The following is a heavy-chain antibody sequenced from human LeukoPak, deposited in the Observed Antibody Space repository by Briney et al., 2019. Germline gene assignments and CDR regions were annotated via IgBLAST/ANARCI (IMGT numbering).Heavy chain of an antibody. CDR3: ARTGYSSSWYVYYYYMDV. CDR2: IYYSGST. D-gene: IGHD6-13*01. V-gene: IGHV4-39*01. J-gene: IGHJ6*03. Sequence: SETLSLTCTVSGGSISSSSYYWGWIRQPPGKGLEWIGSIYYSGSTYYNPSLKSRVTISVDTSKNQFSLKLSSVTAADTAVYYCARTGYSSSWYVYYYYMDVWGKGTTVAVSS. CDR1: GGSISSSSYY.